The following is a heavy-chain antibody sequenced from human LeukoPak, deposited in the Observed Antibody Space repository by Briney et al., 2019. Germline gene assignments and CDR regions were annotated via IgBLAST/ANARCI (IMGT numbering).Heavy chain of an antibody. CDR1: ADSLSSGGHY. CDR2: IYTSGST. CDR3: ARLKAAAGTWDFDY. D-gene: IGHD6-13*01. Sequence: PSQTLSLTCTVSADSLSSGGHYWAWVRQFPGKGLEWIGYIYTSGSTNYNPSLKSRVTISVDTSKNQFSLKLSSVTAADTAVYYCARLKAAAGTWDFDYWGQGTLVTVSS. J-gene: IGHJ4*02. V-gene: IGHV4-61*09.